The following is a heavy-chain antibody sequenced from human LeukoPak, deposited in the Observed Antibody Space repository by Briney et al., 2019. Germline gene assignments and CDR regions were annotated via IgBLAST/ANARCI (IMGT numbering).Heavy chain of an antibody. CDR3: ARARDGYNYSRQFDY. CDR2: INSDGSST. D-gene: IGHD5-24*01. CDR1: GFTFSW. J-gene: IGHJ4*02. V-gene: IGHV3-74*01. Sequence: GGSLRLSCAASGFTFSWMHWVRQAPGKGLVWVSRINSDGSSTSYADSVKGRFTISRDNARNTLFLQMNSLRAGDTAVYYCARARDGYNYSRQFDYWGQGTLVTVSS.